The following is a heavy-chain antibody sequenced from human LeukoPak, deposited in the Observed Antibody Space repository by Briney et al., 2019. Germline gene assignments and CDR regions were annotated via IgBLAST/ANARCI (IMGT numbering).Heavy chain of an antibody. CDR1: GYIFNNYA. D-gene: IGHD3-16*01. Sequence: GASVKVSCESSGYIFNNYAINWVRQAPGQGLEWMGWINTNTGNPTYARGFTGRFVFPSDTSVRMAYLQISSLKAEDTAVYYCARSNNDGDYLGVGFDYWGQGTLVTVSS. V-gene: IGHV7-4-1*04. CDR3: ARSNNDGDYLGVGFDY. J-gene: IGHJ4*02. CDR2: INTNTGNP.